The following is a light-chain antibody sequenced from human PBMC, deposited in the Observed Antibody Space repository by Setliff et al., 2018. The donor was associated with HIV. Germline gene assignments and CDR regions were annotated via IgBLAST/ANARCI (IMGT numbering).Light chain of an antibody. CDR2: DVN. CDR1: SSDIGDYNY. Sequence: QSVLTQPASVSGSPGQSITISCTGTSSDIGDYNYVSWYRQHPGKAPKLIIYDVNNRPSGVSNRFSGSKSGNTASLTISGLQVEDEADYYCSSYTSASAYVFGTGTKVTVL. J-gene: IGLJ1*01. V-gene: IGLV2-14*03. CDR3: SSYTSASAYV.